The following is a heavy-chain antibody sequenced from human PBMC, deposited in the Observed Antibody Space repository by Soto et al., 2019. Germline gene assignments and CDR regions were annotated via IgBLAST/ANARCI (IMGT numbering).Heavy chain of an antibody. V-gene: IGHV4-59*01. D-gene: IGHD3-22*01. J-gene: IGHJ4*02. Sequence: PSETLSLTCTVSGGSISSYYWSWIRQPPGKGLEWIGYIYYSGSTNYNPSLKSRVTISVDTSKNQFSLKLSSVTAADTAVYYCARGSFHYYYDSSGYLDYWGQGTLVTVSS. CDR3: ARGSFHYYYDSSGYLDY. CDR1: GGSISSYY. CDR2: IYYSGST.